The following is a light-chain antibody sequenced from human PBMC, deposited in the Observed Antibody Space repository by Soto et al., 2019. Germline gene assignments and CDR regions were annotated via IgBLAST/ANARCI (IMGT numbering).Light chain of an antibody. V-gene: IGLV1-44*01. J-gene: IGLJ3*02. Sequence: QSVLTQSPSASGTPGQRVAISCSGANSNIGSNAVNWYHQRPGTAPKLLIHSNDQRPSWLPDRFSGSKSGASASLVISGLQSEDEADYYCASWDDSLNGWVFGGGTKLTVL. CDR1: NSNIGSNA. CDR2: SND. CDR3: ASWDDSLNGWV.